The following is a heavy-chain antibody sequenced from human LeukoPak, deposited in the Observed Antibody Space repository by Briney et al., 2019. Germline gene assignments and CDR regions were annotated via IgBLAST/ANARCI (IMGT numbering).Heavy chain of an antibody. CDR2: IYTSGST. D-gene: IGHD1-20*01. Sequence: SETLSLTCIVSGGSISSYYWSWIRQPAGKGLEWIGRIYTSGSTNYNPSLKSRVTMSVDTSKNQFSLKLSSVTAADTAVYYCARHGGITGTTHWFDPWGQGTLVTVSS. CDR1: GGSISSYY. J-gene: IGHJ5*02. V-gene: IGHV4-4*07. CDR3: ARHGGITGTTHWFDP.